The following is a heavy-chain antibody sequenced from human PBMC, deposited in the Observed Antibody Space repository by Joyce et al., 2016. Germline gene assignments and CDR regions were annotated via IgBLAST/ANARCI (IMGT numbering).Heavy chain of an antibody. CDR3: ASGFNFKGRSFFDY. CDR1: GASVSSGGYS. J-gene: IGHJ4*02. Sequence: QLQLQESGSGLVKPSQTLSLTCAVSGASVSSGGYSWGWIRQPPGKGLEWIGYIYHNGSTYYNPSLKSRVTISVDRSKNQFSLKLASVTAADTAVYYCASGFNFKGRSFFDYWGQGALVTVSS. V-gene: IGHV4-30-2*01. CDR2: IYHNGST. D-gene: IGHD3-10*01.